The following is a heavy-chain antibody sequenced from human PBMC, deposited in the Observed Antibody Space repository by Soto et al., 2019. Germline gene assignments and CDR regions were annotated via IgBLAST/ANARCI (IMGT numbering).Heavy chain of an antibody. CDR1: GFTFSTFA. CDR2: ISYDGIHQ. D-gene: IGHD2-15*01. J-gene: IGHJ4*02. Sequence: PGGSLRLSCVVSGFTFSTFAMHWVRQAPGKGLEWVALISYDGIHQYYADSVKGRFTISRDNSRNTLFLRMNSLRADDTSVYFCARVSTVVTHYFDYWGQGAQVTV. V-gene: IGHV3-30-3*01. CDR3: ARVSTVVTHYFDY.